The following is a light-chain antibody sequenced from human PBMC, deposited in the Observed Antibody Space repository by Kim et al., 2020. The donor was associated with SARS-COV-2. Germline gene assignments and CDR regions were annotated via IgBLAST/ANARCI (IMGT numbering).Light chain of an antibody. CDR2: QDA. V-gene: IGLV3-1*01. J-gene: IGLJ2*01. CDR1: KLADKF. CDR3: QAWDSSTVV. Sequence: SYELTQPPSVSVSPGQTASITCSGEKLADKFACWYQQKPGQSPVLVIYQDAKRPSGIPERFSGSNSGNTATLTISGAQAMDEADYYCQAWDSSTVVFGGGTKLTV.